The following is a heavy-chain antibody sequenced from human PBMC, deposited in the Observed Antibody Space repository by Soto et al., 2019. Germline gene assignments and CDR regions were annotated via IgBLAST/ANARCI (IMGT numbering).Heavy chain of an antibody. D-gene: IGHD7-27*01. V-gene: IGHV3-66*01. J-gene: IGHJ4*02. CDR2: IYSGGNT. CDR1: GFPVSSNY. CDR3: GRARSTFPNWALDY. Sequence: GGSLTLSCAASGFPVSSNYMSWVRKAPGKGLEWVSVIYSGGNTYYADSVKGRFTISRDNSKNTLYLQMNSLRAEDTAVYYCGRARSTFPNWALDYWGQGPLVTVSS.